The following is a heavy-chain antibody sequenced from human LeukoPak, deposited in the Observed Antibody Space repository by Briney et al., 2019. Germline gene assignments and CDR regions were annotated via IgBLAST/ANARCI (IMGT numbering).Heavy chain of an antibody. CDR1: GYTFTSYG. J-gene: IGHJ6*02. Sequence: ASVKVSCKASGYTFTSYGISWVRQAPGQGLEWMGWISAYNGNTNYAQKLQGRVTMTTDTSTSTAYMELRSLRSDDTAVYYCAITSGWYPFYYYYGMDVWGQGTTVTVSS. D-gene: IGHD6-19*01. V-gene: IGHV1-18*01. CDR3: AITSGWYPFYYYYGMDV. CDR2: ISAYNGNT.